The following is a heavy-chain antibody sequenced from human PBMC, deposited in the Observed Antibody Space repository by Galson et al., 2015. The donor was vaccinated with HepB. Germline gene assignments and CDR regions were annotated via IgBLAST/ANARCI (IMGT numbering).Heavy chain of an antibody. V-gene: IGHV3-23*01. J-gene: IGHJ4*02. Sequence: SLRLSCAASGFTFSSYAMSWVRQAPGKGLEWVSAISGSGGSTYYADSVKGRFTISRDNSKNTLYLQMNSLRAEDTAVYYCARQTGISGYSPPEDWGQGTLVTVSS. CDR2: ISGSGGST. CDR3: ARQTGISGYSPPED. CDR1: GFTFSSYA. D-gene: IGHD2-21*01.